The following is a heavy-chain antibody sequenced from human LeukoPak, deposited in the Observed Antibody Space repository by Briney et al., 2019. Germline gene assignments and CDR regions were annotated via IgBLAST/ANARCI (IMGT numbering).Heavy chain of an antibody. Sequence: ASVKVSCKASGYTFTSYGISWVRQAPGQGLEWLGWISTYNGNTHYAQKLQGRVTMTTDTSTTTAYMELRSLRSDDTAVYYCARVSSIAVAGHSGGDAFDIWGQGTMVTVSS. CDR3: ARVSSIAVAGHSGGDAFDI. J-gene: IGHJ3*02. CDR2: ISTYNGNT. CDR1: GYTFTSYG. D-gene: IGHD6-19*01. V-gene: IGHV1-18*01.